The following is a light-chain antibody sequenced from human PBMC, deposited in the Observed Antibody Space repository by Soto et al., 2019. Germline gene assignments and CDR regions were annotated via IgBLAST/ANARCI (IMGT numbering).Light chain of an antibody. J-gene: IGKJ1*01. CDR2: DAS. Sequence: EIVVTQSPATLSLSPWERATLSCGASQSVSSYLAWYQQKPGQAPSLLIYDASNRATGIPARFSGSGSGTDFTLTISSLEPEDFSVYYCQQRSNLWTFGQGTRWIS. CDR3: QQRSNLWT. V-gene: IGKV3-11*01. CDR1: QSVSSY.